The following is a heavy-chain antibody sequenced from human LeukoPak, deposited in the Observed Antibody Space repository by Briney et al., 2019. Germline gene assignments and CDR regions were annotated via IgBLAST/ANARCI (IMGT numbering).Heavy chain of an antibody. CDR3: TAVAGTGY. J-gene: IGHJ4*02. CDR2: IRSKANSYAT. CDR1: GFTFSGSA. V-gene: IGHV3-73*01. D-gene: IGHD6-19*01. Sequence: PGGSLKLSCAASGFTFSGSAMHWVRQASGKGLEWAGRIRSKANSYATAYAASVKGRFTISRDDSKNTAYLQMNSLKTEDTAVYYCTAVAGTGYWGQGTLVTVSS.